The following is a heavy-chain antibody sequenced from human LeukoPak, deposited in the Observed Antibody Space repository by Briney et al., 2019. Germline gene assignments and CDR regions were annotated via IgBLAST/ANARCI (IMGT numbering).Heavy chain of an antibody. CDR2: INPNSGGT. Sequence: ASVKVSCKASGYTFTGYYMHWVRQAPGQGLEWMGRINPNSGGTNYAQKFQGRVTMTRDTYISTAYMELSRLRSDDTAVYYCARAEPSIFGVVISYYYYMDVWGKGTTVTVSS. D-gene: IGHD3-3*01. J-gene: IGHJ6*03. V-gene: IGHV1-2*06. CDR3: ARAEPSIFGVVISYYYYMDV. CDR1: GYTFTGYY.